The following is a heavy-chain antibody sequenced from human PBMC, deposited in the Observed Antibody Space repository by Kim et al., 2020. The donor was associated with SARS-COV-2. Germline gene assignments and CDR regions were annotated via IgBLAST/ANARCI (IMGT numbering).Heavy chain of an antibody. D-gene: IGHD3-3*01. V-gene: IGHV3-23*01. CDR3: AIVASKLRFLNFEY. Sequence: ADSVKGRFTISRDTPKNTLYLQLNSLRAEDKDVYYCAIVASKLRFLNFEYWGQGTLVTVSP. J-gene: IGHJ4*02.